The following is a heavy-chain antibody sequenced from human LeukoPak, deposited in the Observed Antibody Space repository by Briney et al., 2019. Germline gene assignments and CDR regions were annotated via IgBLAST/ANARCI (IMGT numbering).Heavy chain of an antibody. CDR3: ARSPHILTGENFDY. CDR1: GYTFTGYY. J-gene: IGHJ4*02. D-gene: IGHD3-9*01. Sequence: GASVTVSCKASGYTFTGYYLHWVRQAPGQGLEGMGWINPTSGGTNYSQKFQDRVTMTRDTSISTAYMELSRLRSDDTAVYYCARSPHILTGENFDYWGQGTLVTVSS. V-gene: IGHV1-2*02. CDR2: INPTSGGT.